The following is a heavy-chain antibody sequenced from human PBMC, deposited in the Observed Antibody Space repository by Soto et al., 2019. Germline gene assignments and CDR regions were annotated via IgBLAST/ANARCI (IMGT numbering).Heavy chain of an antibody. D-gene: IGHD1-26*01. Sequence: GXSVKVSCKASGGTFSRYASGLVRQAPGQGLECMGGIIPIFGTANYAQKLQDRVTITADESTSTAYMELSSLRFEDTAVYYCARPIVGPTTTGWLDPWGQGTLVTVSS. J-gene: IGHJ5*02. CDR2: IIPIFGTA. CDR1: GGTFSRYA. CDR3: ARPIVGPTTTGWLDP. V-gene: IGHV1-69*13.